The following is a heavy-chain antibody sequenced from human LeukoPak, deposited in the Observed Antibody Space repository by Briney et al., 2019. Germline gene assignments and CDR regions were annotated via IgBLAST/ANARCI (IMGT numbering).Heavy chain of an antibody. D-gene: IGHD5-12*01. CDR1: GGSISSYY. CDR2: IYYSGST. CDR3: AGDFSGEDKGYFDL. J-gene: IGHJ2*01. Sequence: SETLSLTCTVSGGSISSYYWSWIRQPPGKGLEWIGYIYYSGSTNYNPSLKSRVTISVDASKNQFSLKLSSVTAADTAVYYCAGDFSGEDKGYFDLWGRGTLVTVSS. V-gene: IGHV4-59*01.